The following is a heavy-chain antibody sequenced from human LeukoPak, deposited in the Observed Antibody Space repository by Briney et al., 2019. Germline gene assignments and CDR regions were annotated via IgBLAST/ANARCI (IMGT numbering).Heavy chain of an antibody. CDR3: AKSNGYGLIDI. CDR2: IFYSGST. J-gene: IGHJ3*02. CDR1: SGSISTSNYY. V-gene: IGHV4-39*07. D-gene: IGHD3-22*01. Sequence: SETLSLTCTVSSGSISTSNYYWGWVRQPPGEAREWIGNIFYSGSTYYSPSLKSRVTISLDTSRNQFSLKLNSVTAADTAVYYCAKSNGYGLIDIWGKGTMVTVSS.